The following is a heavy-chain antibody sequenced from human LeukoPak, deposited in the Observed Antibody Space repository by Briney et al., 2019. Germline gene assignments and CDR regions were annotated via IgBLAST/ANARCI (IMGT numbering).Heavy chain of an antibody. CDR3: ARDHGYNGIDV. Sequence: SQTLSLTCTVSGGSISSGGHYWRWIRQHPGTGLEWIGYIYYSGSTYYNPSLKSRVTISVDTSKIQFSLKLNSVTAADTAVYYCARDHGYNGIDVWGQGTTVTVSS. CDR2: IYYSGST. J-gene: IGHJ6*02. V-gene: IGHV4-31*03. CDR1: GGSISSGGHY.